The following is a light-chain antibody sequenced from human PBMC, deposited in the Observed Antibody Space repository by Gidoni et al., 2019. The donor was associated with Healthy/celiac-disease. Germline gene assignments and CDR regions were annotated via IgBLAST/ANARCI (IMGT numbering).Light chain of an antibody. CDR3: SSYTSSSTLEGV. J-gene: IGLJ2*01. CDR2: DVS. CDR1: SSDVGGYNY. Sequence: QSALTQPASVSGSPGQSITISCTGTSSDVGGYNYVSWYQHHPGKAPKLMIYDVSNRPSGVSNRFSGYKSGNTASLTISGLQAEDEADYYCSSYTSSSTLEGVFGGGTKLTVL. V-gene: IGLV2-14*03.